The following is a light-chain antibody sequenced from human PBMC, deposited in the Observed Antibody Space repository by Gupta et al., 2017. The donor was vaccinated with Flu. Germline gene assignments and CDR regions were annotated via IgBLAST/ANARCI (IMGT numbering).Light chain of an antibody. CDR1: NIATKN. Sequence: SYDLTQPLSVSVALGQTARISCEGNNIATKNVHWYQQKPGQAPVLVIYRDINRPSGIPERLSGSNSVNTATLTISRAQVGDEADYYCQVWDSNTAVFGGGTKLTVL. J-gene: IGLJ3*02. V-gene: IGLV3-9*01. CDR2: RDI. CDR3: QVWDSNTAV.